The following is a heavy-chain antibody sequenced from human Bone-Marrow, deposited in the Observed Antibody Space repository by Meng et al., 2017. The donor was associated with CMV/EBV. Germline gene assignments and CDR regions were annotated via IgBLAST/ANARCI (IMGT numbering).Heavy chain of an antibody. V-gene: IGHV3-21*01. CDR3: AKDSQGHLGIGYFDY. J-gene: IGHJ4*02. CDR2: ISSTSDYI. CDR1: GFTFSSYS. Sequence: GESLKISCAASGFTFSSYSMKWVRQAPGKGLEWVSSISSTSDYIDYADSLKGRFTISRDNAKNSLYLQMDSLRAEDTAVYYCAKDSQGHLGIGYFDYWGQGTLVTVSS. D-gene: IGHD7-27*01.